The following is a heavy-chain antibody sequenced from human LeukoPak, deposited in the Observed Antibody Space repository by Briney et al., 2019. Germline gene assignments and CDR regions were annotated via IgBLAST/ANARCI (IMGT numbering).Heavy chain of an antibody. CDR2: ISHDGSNK. CDR3: AKDPLGYSHSSPGDY. CDR1: GFTFSSYG. J-gene: IGHJ4*02. Sequence: GGSLRLSCAASGFTFSSYGMHRVRQAPGKGLEWVGLISHDGSNKYYADSVKGRFTISRDNPKNTLYLQMNSLRPDDTAVYYCAKDPLGYSHSSPGDYWGQGTLVTVSS. D-gene: IGHD6-13*01. V-gene: IGHV3-30*18.